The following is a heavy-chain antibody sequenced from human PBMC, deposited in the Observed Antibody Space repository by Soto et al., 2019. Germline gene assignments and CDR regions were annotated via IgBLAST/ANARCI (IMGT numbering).Heavy chain of an antibody. CDR1: GGSISSSSYY. Sequence: QLQLQESGPGLVKPSETLSLTCTVSGGSISSSSYYWGWIRQPPGKGLEWIGSIDYRGSTYYNPSLKSRFIISVDTSKNQFSLKMSSVTAEDTAVYYCARHVRVMLTNLNWFDPWGQGTLVTVSS. V-gene: IGHV4-39*01. CDR3: ARHVRVMLTNLNWFDP. J-gene: IGHJ5*02. D-gene: IGHD1-7*01. CDR2: IDYRGST.